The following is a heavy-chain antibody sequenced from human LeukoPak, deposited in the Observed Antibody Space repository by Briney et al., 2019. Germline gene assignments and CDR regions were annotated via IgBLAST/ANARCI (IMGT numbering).Heavy chain of an antibody. CDR2: ISYVGSNK. Sequence: GRSLRLSCAASGFTFSSYGMHWVRQAPGKGLEWVAVISYVGSNKYYADSVKGRFTISRDNAKNSLYLQMNSLRAEDTAVYYCAREGMTTVVRRGYFDYWGQGALVTVSS. CDR3: AREGMTTVVRRGYFDY. J-gene: IGHJ4*02. V-gene: IGHV3-30*03. D-gene: IGHD4-23*01. CDR1: GFTFSSYG.